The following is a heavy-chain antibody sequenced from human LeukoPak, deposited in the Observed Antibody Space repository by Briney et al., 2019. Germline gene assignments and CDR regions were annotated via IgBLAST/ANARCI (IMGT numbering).Heavy chain of an antibody. CDR3: VRVLPYSGTQEYYFDS. D-gene: IGHD1-26*01. CDR1: GFTFSSYS. CDR2: ISSSSRTI. V-gene: IGHV3-48*04. J-gene: IGHJ4*02. Sequence: GGSLRLSCAASGFTFSSYSINWVRQAPGKGLEWVSYISSSSRTINYADSVQGRFTISRDNAKNSLYLQMDSLRAEDTAVYYCVRVLPYSGTQEYYFDSWGQGTQVTVSS.